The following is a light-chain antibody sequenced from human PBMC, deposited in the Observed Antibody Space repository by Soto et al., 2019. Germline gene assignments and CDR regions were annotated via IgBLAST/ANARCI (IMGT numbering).Light chain of an antibody. Sequence: DIQMTQSPSSLSASVGDRVTITCRASRSVNNFLNWYQQKPGQAPDLLIYGASRLQIGVPSRFRGSGSETDFTLTISSLQPEDFATYFCQQSFSFPPTFGQGTRPEIK. J-gene: IGKJ5*01. CDR1: RSVNNF. CDR2: GAS. CDR3: QQSFSFPPT. V-gene: IGKV1-39*01.